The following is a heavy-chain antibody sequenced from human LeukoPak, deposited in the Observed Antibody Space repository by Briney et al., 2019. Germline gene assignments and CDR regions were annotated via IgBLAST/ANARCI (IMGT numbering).Heavy chain of an antibody. CDR2: IYYSGST. V-gene: IGHV4-59*01. D-gene: IGHD3-10*01. J-gene: IGHJ5*02. CDR1: GGSISSYY. Sequence: SETLSLTCTVSGGSISSYYWSWIRQPPGKGLEWIGYIYYSGSTNYNPSLESRVTISVDTSKNQFSLKLSSVTAADTAVYYCARGEITMVRGVIGWFDPWGQGTLVTVSS. CDR3: ARGEITMVRGVIGWFDP.